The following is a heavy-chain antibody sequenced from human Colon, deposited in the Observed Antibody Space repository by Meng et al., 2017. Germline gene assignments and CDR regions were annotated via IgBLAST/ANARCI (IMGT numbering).Heavy chain of an antibody. D-gene: IGHD2/OR15-2a*01. Sequence: VEVREAGQGLVKPAGTRSLTCAVSGASISGDNWWSWVRQTPGKGLEWLGEIFHSGTSNYNPSLKSRVTISVDKSKNQFSLRLSSVTAADTAVYYCARRNSNNWFDPWGQGILVTVSS. CDR1: GASISGDNW. CDR2: IFHSGTS. V-gene: IGHV4-4*02. J-gene: IGHJ5*02. CDR3: ARRNSNNWFDP.